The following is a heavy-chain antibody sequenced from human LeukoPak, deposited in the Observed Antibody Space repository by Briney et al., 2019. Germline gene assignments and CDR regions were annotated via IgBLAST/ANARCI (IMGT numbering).Heavy chain of an antibody. CDR3: ARDQGYCSGDSCYSNYMDV. CDR1: GFTFSDYS. J-gene: IGHJ6*03. V-gene: IGHV3-30*02. D-gene: IGHD2-15*01. CDR2: IQYDGSNE. Sequence: GGSLRLSCAASGFTFSDYSMNWVRQAPGKGLEWVAYIQYDGSNEQYAHSVKGRFRISRDSSKNILYLQMNSLRAEDTAVYYCARDQGYCSGDSCYSNYMDVWGKGTTVTISS.